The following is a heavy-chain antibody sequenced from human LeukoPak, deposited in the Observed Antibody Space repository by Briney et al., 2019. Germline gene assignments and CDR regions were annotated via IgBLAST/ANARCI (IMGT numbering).Heavy chain of an antibody. CDR1: GGSISSGDYY. V-gene: IGHV4-30-4*08. CDR3: ARTPIAYYDSDYAFDI. J-gene: IGHJ3*02. D-gene: IGHD3-22*01. CDR2: IYYSGST. Sequence: KPSETLSLTCTVSGGSISSGDYYWSWIRQPPGKGLEWIGYIYYSGSTYYNPSLKSRVTISVDTSKNQFSLKLSSVTAADTAVYYCARTPIAYYDSDYAFDIWGQGTMVTVSS.